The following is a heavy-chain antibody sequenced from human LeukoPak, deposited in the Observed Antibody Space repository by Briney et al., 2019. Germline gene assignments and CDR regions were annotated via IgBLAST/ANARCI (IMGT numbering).Heavy chain of an antibody. CDR2: ISAYNGNT. J-gene: IGHJ4*02. CDR3: ARDQGYCSSTSCYGVY. D-gene: IGHD2-2*01. V-gene: IGHV1-18*01. Sequence: ASVKVSCKASGYTFTSYGISWVRQAPGQGLEWMGWISAYNGNTNYAQKLQGRVTMTTDTSTSTAYMELRSLRSEDTAVYYCARDQGYCSSTSCYGVYWGQGTLVTVSS. CDR1: GYTFTSYG.